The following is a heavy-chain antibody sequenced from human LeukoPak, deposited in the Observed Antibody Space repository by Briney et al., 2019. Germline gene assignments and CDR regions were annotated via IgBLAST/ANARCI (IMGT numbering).Heavy chain of an antibody. CDR2: IKSKTEGGTT. J-gene: IGHJ4*02. D-gene: IGHD1-1*01. CDR1: GITFSNAW. Sequence: GGSLRLSCAASGITFSNAWMSWVRQAPGKGLEWVGRIKSKTEGGTTDYAAPVKGRFTISRDDSKNTLYLQMNSLKTEDTAVYYCNRGLEPSTGPDYWGQGTLVTVSS. CDR3: NRGLEPSTGPDY. V-gene: IGHV3-15*01.